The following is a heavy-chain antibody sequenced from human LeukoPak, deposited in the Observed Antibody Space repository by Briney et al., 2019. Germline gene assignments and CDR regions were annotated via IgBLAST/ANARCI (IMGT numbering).Heavy chain of an antibody. D-gene: IGHD5-18*01. V-gene: IGHV3-7*05. J-gene: IGHJ4*02. Sequence: GGSLRLSCAASGFTFSSYWMSCVRQAPGKGQEWVANIKQDGSDKYYVDSVKGRFTISRDNAENSLSLQMNSLRAEDTAVYYCARKSSYGFAWGQGTLVTVSS. CDR1: GFTFSSYW. CDR3: ARKSSYGFA. CDR2: IKQDGSDK.